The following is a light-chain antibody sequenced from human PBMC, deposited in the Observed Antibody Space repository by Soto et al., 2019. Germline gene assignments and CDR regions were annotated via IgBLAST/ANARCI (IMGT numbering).Light chain of an antibody. CDR1: QSLLHSNGYNY. CDR3: MQALQSPPPT. V-gene: IGKV2-28*01. Sequence: DLVMTQSPLSLPVTPGEPASISCRSSQSLLHSNGYNYLDWYLQKPGQSPQLLIYLGSNRASGVPDRFSGSGSGTDFTLKISRVEAEDVGVYYFMQALQSPPPTFGQGTRLEIK. J-gene: IGKJ5*01. CDR2: LGS.